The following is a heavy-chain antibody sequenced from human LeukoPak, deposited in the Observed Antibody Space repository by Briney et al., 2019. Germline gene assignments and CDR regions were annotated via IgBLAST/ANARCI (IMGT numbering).Heavy chain of an antibody. V-gene: IGHV5-51*01. CDR2: IYPGDSET. CDR3: ARPRTDYYGSGSYYCDY. Sequence: GESLKISCKVSGYSFTSYYIGLVRQMPGKGLEWMGIIYPGDSETRYSPSFQGQVTISADKSISTAYLQWTSLKASDTAIDYCARPRTDYYGSGSYYCDYWGQGSLVTVSS. CDR1: GYSFTSYY. J-gene: IGHJ4*02. D-gene: IGHD3-10*01.